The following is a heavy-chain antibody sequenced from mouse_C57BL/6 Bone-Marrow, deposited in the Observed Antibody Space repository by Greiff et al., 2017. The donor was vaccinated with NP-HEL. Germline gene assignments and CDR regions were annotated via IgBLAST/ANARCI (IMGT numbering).Heavy chain of an antibody. CDR3: ARSESNFYAMDY. CDR1: GYTFTSYW. V-gene: IGHV1-7*01. D-gene: IGHD2-5*01. CDR2: INPSSGYT. J-gene: IGHJ4*01. Sequence: QVQLKQSGAELAKPGASVKLSCEASGYTFTSYWMHWVKQRPGQGLEWIGYINPSSGYTKYNQKFKDKATLTADKSSSTAYMQLSSLTYEDSAVYYCARSESNFYAMDYWGQGTSVTVSS.